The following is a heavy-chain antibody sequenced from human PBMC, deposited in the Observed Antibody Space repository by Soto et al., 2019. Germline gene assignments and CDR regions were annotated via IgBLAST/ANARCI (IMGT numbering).Heavy chain of an antibody. J-gene: IGHJ6*02. Sequence: ASVKVSCKASGYTFTSYDINWVRQATGQGLEWMGWMNPNSGNTGYAQKFQGRVTMTRNTSISTAYMELSSLRSEDTAVYYCARGDYVIVLFGDYYLMDFWGQGTTVPVSS. V-gene: IGHV1-8*01. CDR2: MNPNSGNT. CDR3: ARGDYVIVLFGDYYLMDF. CDR1: GYTFTSYD. D-gene: IGHD2-8*01.